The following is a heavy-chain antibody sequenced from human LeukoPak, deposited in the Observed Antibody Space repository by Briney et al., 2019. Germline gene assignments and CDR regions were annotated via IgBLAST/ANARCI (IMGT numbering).Heavy chain of an antibody. CDR2: ISGSGGST. CDR3: AKGTMIVVVYYFDY. CDR1: GFTFSSYA. V-gene: IGHV3-23*01. Sequence: GGSLRLSCAASGFTFSSYAMSWVRLAPGKGLEWVSAISGSGGSTYYADSVKGRFTISRDNSKNTLYLQMNSLRAEDTAVYYCAKGTMIVVVYYFDYWGQGTLVTVSS. J-gene: IGHJ4*02. D-gene: IGHD3-22*01.